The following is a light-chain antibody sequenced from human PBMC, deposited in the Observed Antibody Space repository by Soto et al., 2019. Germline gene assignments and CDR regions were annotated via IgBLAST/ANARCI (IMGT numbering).Light chain of an antibody. V-gene: IGLV6-57*04. CDR2: EDY. CDR1: SGSIASNY. Sequence: NFMLTQPHSVSESPGKTVTISCTSSSGSIASNYVQWYQQRPGSAPTTVIYEDYQRPSGVPDRFSGSIDSSSNSASLTISGLKTEDEADYYCQSYDSTHVVFGGGTKVTVL. CDR3: QSYDSTHVV. J-gene: IGLJ2*01.